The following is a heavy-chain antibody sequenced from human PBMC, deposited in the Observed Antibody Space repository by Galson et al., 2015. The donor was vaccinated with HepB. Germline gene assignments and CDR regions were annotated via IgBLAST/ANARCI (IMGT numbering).Heavy chain of an antibody. CDR3: ALGRYCSGGSCYYMDV. J-gene: IGHJ6*03. V-gene: IGHV1-2*06. D-gene: IGHD2-15*01. CDR1: GYTFTAYY. Sequence: SVKVSCKASGYTFTAYYMHWVRQAPGQGLEWVGRINPNSGGTNYAQKFKGRVTMTRDTSISTAYMELSRLRSDDTAVYYCALGRYCSGGSCYYMDVWGKGTTVTVSS. CDR2: INPNSGGT.